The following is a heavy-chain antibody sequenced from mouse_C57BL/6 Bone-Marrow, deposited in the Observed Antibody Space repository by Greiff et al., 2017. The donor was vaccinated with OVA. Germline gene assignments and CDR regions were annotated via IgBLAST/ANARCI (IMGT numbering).Heavy chain of an antibody. V-gene: IGHV1-9*01. J-gene: IGHJ1*03. Sequence: VKLQESGAELMKPGASVKLSCKATGYTFTGYWIEWVKQRPGHGLEWIGEILPGSGSTNYNEKFKGKATFTADTSSNTAYMQLSSLTTEDSAIYYCARYRPYGYDGSYWYFDVWGTGTTVTVSS. CDR1: GYTFTGYW. CDR3: ARYRPYGYDGSYWYFDV. D-gene: IGHD2-2*01. CDR2: ILPGSGST.